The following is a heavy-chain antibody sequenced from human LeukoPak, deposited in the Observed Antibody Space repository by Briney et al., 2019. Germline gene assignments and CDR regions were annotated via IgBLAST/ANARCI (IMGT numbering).Heavy chain of an antibody. Sequence: GGSLRLSCAASGFTFSSYEMNWVRQAPGKGLEWVSYISSSGSTIYYADSVKGRFTISRDNAKNLLYLQMNSLRAEDTAVYYCARRAGAYSHPYDYWGQGTLVTVS. D-gene: IGHD4/OR15-4a*01. CDR3: ARRAGAYSHPYDY. CDR2: ISSSGSTI. CDR1: GFTFSSYE. J-gene: IGHJ4*02. V-gene: IGHV3-48*03.